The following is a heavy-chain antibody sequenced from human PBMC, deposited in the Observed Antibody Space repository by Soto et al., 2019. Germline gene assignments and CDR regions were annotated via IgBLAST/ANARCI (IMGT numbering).Heavy chain of an antibody. CDR3: VIDRLIVSVSVGRMDV. J-gene: IGHJ6*02. CDR2: VIPTQRTT. D-gene: IGHD2-2*01. V-gene: IGHV1-69*01. CDR1: GDTFIGYS. Sequence: QVQLVQSGAEVKKPGTSVRVSCKASGDTFIGYSISWVRQAPGQGREWMGWVIPTQRTTKYAQRIQGRVTMSVDQFASTTYMELSSLRPEDTALYYCVIDRLIVSVSVGRMDVWGQGTTVTVSS.